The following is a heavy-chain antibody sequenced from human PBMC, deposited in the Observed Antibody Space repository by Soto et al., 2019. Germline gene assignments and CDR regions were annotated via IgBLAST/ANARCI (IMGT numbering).Heavy chain of an antibody. CDR2: SSSSGSTK. J-gene: IGHJ3*01. CDR1: GFTFSSYE. D-gene: IGHD2-8*01. CDR3: ARDNGARDDAFDV. V-gene: IGHV3-48*03. Sequence: GGSLRLSCAASGFTFSSYEMNWVRQAPGKGLEWVSYSSSSGSTKYYADSVRGRSTISRDNAKNSLYLQMNSLRAEDTAVYYCARDNGARDDAFDVWGQGTMVTV.